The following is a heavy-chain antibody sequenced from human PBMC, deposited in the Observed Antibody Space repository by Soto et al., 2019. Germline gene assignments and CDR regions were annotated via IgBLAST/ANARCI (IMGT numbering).Heavy chain of an antibody. Sequence: QVQLVQSGAEVKKPGSSVKVSCKTSGGTFSSYAISWVRQAPGQGLEWMGGIIPIFGTANYAQKFQGRVTITADESTSTAYMELNSLRSEDTAVYYCARDLRHYGSGSQNFDSWGQGTLVTVSS. V-gene: IGHV1-69*01. CDR2: IIPIFGTA. CDR3: ARDLRHYGSGSQNFDS. D-gene: IGHD3-10*01. J-gene: IGHJ4*02. CDR1: GGTFSSYA.